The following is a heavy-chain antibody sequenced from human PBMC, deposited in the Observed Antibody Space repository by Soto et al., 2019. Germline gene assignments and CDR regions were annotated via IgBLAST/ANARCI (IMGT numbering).Heavy chain of an antibody. Sequence: QVQLQESGPGLVKPSQTLSLTCTVSGGSISSGDYYWSWIRQPPGKGLEWIGYIYYSGSTYYNPSLQSRVTISVDTSKNQFSLKLSSVTAADTAVYYCARDVQQLVQVGYYYYGMDVWGQGTTVTVSS. D-gene: IGHD6-6*01. J-gene: IGHJ6*02. CDR2: IYYSGST. CDR1: GGSISSGDYY. V-gene: IGHV4-30-4*01. CDR3: ARDVQQLVQVGYYYYGMDV.